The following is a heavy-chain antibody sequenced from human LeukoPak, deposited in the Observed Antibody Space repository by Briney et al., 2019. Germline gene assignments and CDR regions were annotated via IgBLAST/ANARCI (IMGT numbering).Heavy chain of an antibody. Sequence: SVKVSCKASGGTFSSYAISWVRQAPGQGLEWMGRIIPIFGTANYAQKFQGRVTITTDESTSTAYMRLSSLRSEDPAVYYCARDSGYSSSWYPKMAYYFDYWGQGTLVTVSS. CDR3: ARDSGYSSSWYPKMAYYFDY. CDR1: GGTFSSYA. D-gene: IGHD6-13*01. CDR2: IIPIFGTA. J-gene: IGHJ4*02. V-gene: IGHV1-69*05.